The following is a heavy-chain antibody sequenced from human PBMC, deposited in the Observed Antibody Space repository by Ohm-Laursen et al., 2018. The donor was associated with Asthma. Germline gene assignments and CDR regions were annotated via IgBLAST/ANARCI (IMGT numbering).Heavy chain of an antibody. J-gene: IGHJ5*02. CDR1: GGSFSGYY. Sequence: SDTLSLTCAVYGGSFSGYYWSWIRQPPGKGLEWIGEINHSGSTNYNPSLKSRVTISVDTSKNQFSLKLSSVTAADTAVYYCARRPWELNPWGQGTLVTVSS. D-gene: IGHD1-26*01. V-gene: IGHV4-34*01. CDR2: INHSGST. CDR3: ARRPWELNP.